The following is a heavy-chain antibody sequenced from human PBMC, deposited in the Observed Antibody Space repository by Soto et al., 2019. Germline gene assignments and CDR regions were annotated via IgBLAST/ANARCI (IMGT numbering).Heavy chain of an antibody. J-gene: IGHJ4*02. V-gene: IGHV3-30-3*01. CDR1: GFTLSSYS. CDR3: ARSTAVAGLDY. D-gene: IGHD6-19*01. Sequence: QVHLVESGGGVVQPGKSLRLSCAASGFTLSSYSMHWVRQAPGKGLEWVGVISHDGNKKYYGDSVKGRFSISRDTSKNTVNLQMNSLRPEDTAVYYCARSTAVAGLDYWGQGTLVTVSS. CDR2: ISHDGNKK.